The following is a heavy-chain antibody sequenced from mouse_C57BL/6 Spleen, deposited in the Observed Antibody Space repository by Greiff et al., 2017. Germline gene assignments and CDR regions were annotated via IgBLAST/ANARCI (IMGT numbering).Heavy chain of an antibody. D-gene: IGHD2-2*01. CDR3: ASIYYGYEGYFDV. CDR2: ISYSGST. J-gene: IGHJ1*03. Sequence: EVQLQQSGPGMVKPSQSLSLTCTVTGYSITSGYDWHWIRHFPGNELEWMGYISYSGSTNYNPSLKSRISITHDTSKNHFFLKLNSVTTEDTATYYCASIYYGYEGYFDVWGTGTTVTVSS. V-gene: IGHV3-1*01. CDR1: GYSITSGYD.